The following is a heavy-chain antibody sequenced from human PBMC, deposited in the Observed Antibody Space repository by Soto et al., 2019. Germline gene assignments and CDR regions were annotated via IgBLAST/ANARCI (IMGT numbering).Heavy chain of an antibody. J-gene: IGHJ4*02. D-gene: IGHD3-22*01. Sequence: ASVKVSCKASGYPFTSYAMHWVRQAPGQRLEWMGWINAGNGNTKYSQKFQGRVTITRDTSASTAYMELSSLRSEDTAVYYCARDVHAGIYYDTNGGFDYWGQGTLVTVSS. CDR3: ARDVHAGIYYDTNGGFDY. CDR2: INAGNGNT. V-gene: IGHV1-3*01. CDR1: GYPFTSYA.